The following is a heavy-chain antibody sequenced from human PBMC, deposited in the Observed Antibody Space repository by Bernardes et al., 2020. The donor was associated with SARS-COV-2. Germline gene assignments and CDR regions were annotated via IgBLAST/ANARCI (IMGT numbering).Heavy chain of an antibody. D-gene: IGHD3-9*01. CDR3: SRALLYTIFRHQQRETNDAFDI. CDR2: NSAYNGNT. V-gene: IGHV1-18*01. CDR1: CYTFTSYV. J-gene: IGHJ3*02. Sequence: ASVMVSCKASCYTFTSYVISWVRQAPGQGLEWRGWNSAYNGNTNYAQKLQGRVTMTTDTYTSTAYMELRSLRYDDTAVYYCSRALLYTIFRHQQRETNDAFDIWGKVTMVTVSS.